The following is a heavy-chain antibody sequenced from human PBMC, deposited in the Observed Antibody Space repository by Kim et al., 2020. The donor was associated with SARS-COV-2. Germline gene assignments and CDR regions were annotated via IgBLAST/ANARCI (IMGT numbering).Heavy chain of an antibody. Sequence: ASVKVSCKASGYTFTGYYMHWVRQAPGQGLEWMGWINPNSGGTNYAQKFQGRVTMTRDTSISTAYMELSRLRSDDTAVYYCSVLRLRGVPYYFDYWGQGTLVTVSS. CDR3: SVLRLRGVPYYFDY. J-gene: IGHJ4*02. V-gene: IGHV1-2*02. CDR1: GYTFTGYY. D-gene: IGHD3-3*01. CDR2: INPNSGGT.